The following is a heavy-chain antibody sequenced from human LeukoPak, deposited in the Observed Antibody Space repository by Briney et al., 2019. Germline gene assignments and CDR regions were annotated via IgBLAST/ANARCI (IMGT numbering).Heavy chain of an antibody. CDR1: GFTFSSHG. D-gene: IGHD3-9*01. V-gene: IGHV3-23*01. J-gene: IGHJ4*02. CDR3: ANYYDILEG. CDR2: VSPSGDIT. Sequence: GGSLRLSCVASGFTFSSHGMDWVRQAPGMGLEWVSGVSPSGDITYYADSVKGRFAISRDNSRNTVNFQLNSLRADDTAVYYCANYYDILEGWGQGTLVTVSS.